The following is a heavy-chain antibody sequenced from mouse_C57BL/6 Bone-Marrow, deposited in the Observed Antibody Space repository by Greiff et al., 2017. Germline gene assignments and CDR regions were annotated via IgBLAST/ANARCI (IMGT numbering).Heavy chain of an antibody. CDR3: AGTGPLRRSVDY. Sequence: QVQLQQPGAELVKPGASVKMSCKASGYTFTSYWITWVKQRPGQGLEWIGDIYPTSGRTNYNEKFKSKTILTVDTSSNTASMQLSSLTSEDSAVFYCAGTGPLRRSVDYGGQGTTPTVSS. CDR1: GYTFTSYW. CDR2: IYPTSGRT. J-gene: IGHJ2*01. V-gene: IGHV1-55*01.